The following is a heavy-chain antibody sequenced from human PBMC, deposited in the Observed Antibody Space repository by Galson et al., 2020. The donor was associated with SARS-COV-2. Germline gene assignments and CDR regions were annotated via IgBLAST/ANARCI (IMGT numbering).Heavy chain of an antibody. CDR3: ARGLYSGTYLGLDY. V-gene: IGHV3-72*01. D-gene: IGHD1-26*01. J-gene: IGHJ4*02. CDR2: SRNRANGFTT. CDR1: GFTLSDDY. Sequence: GGSLRLSCAASGFTLSDDYIDWVRQAPGKGLEWVGRSRNRANGFTTDYAASVKGRFTISRDDSKNSVCLQMNSLKTEDTAVYYCARGLYSGTYLGLDYWGQGSLVTVSS.